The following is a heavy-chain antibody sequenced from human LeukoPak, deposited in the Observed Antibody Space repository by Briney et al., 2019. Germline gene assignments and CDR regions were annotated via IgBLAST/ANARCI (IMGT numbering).Heavy chain of an antibody. CDR2: IYHSGSP. D-gene: IGHD5-18*01. Sequence: SETLSLTCTVSGGSISSYYWSWVRQSPGKGLEWIGEIYHSGSPNYNPSLKSRVAISIDKSKNQFSLKLSSVTAADTAVYFCARERGYSYGPIDYWGQGTLVTVSS. J-gene: IGHJ4*02. V-gene: IGHV4-4*02. CDR1: GGSISSYY. CDR3: ARERGYSYGPIDY.